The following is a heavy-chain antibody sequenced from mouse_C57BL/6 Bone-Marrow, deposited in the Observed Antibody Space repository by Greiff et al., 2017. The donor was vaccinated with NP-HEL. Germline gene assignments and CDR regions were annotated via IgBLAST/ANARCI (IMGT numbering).Heavy chain of an antibody. V-gene: IGHV1-64*01. CDR1: GYTFTSYW. J-gene: IGHJ4*01. CDR2: IHPNSGST. Sequence: QVQLQQPGAELVKPGASVKLSCKASGYTFTSYWMHWVKQRPGQGLEWIGMIHPNSGSTNYNEKFKSKATLTVDKSSSTAYMQLSSLTSEDSAVYYCARGEGGPFFAMDYWGQGTSVTVSS. D-gene: IGHD3-3*01. CDR3: ARGEGGPFFAMDY.